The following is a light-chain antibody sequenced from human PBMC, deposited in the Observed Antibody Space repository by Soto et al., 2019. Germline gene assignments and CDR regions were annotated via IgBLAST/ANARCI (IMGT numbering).Light chain of an antibody. CDR1: QSVSSR. CDR2: GAS. CDR3: QQYNNWPPIT. Sequence: EIVMTESPCTVSVCPGRRAPFSCGDSQSVSSRLAWYQQTPGQARRLLIYGASTRATGIPARFSGSGSGTEFTLTISSLQSEDFAVYYCQQYNNWPPITFGQGTRLE. V-gene: IGKV3D-15*01. J-gene: IGKJ5*01.